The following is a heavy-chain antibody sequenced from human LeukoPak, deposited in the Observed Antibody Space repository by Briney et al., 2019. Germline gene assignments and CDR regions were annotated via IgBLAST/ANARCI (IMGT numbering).Heavy chain of an antibody. CDR3: AKVTTVIVVAPYYFDY. CDR2: NSGSGGST. V-gene: IGHV3-23*01. D-gene: IGHD3-22*01. CDR1: GFTFSSYA. Sequence: PGGSLRLSCAPSGFTFSSYAMSWVRQAPGKGLEWVSVNSGSGGSTYYVDSVKGRFTISRDNSKNTLYLQMNSLRAEDTAVYYCAKVTTVIVVAPYYFDYWGQGTLVTVSS. J-gene: IGHJ4*02.